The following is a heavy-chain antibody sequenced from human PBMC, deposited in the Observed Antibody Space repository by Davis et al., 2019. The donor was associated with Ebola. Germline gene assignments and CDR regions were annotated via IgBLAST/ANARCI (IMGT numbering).Heavy chain of an antibody. CDR1: GFTFSSYA. CDR2: ISYDGSNK. D-gene: IGHD6-13*01. Sequence: GESLKISCAASGFTFSSYAMHWVRQAPGKGLEWVAVISYDGSNKYYADSVKGRFTISRDNSKNTLYLQMNSLRAEDTAVYYCARDGSSWYFYGMDVWGQGTTVTVSS. CDR3: ARDGSSWYFYGMDV. V-gene: IGHV3-30-3*01. J-gene: IGHJ6*02.